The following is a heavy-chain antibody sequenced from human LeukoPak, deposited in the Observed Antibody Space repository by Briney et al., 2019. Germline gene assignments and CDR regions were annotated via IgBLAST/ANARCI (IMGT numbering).Heavy chain of an antibody. CDR1: GYTFTSYY. V-gene: IGHV1-46*01. J-gene: IGHJ4*02. CDR2: INPSGGST. Sequence: ASVKVSCKASGYTFTSYYIHWVRQAPGQGLEWMGIINPSGGSTSYAQKFQGRVTMTRDTSTSTVYMELSRLRSKDTAVYYCATGGLLWFGELLTSRQLTGATNAADYWGQGTLVTVSS. D-gene: IGHD3-10*01. CDR3: ATGGLLWFGELLTSRQLTGATNAADY.